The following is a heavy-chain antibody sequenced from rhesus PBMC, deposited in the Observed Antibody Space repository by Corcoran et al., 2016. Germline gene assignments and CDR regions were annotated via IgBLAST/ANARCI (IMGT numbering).Heavy chain of an antibody. CDR2: LSSEGSKK. Sequence: EVQLVESGGGLAQPGGSLRLSCVGSGFTFSIYGFHWVRQAQGKGVGWGAVLSSEGSKKDFADSVKERITISTDNSKNTLYLQMSNLRLEDTAVYYCTRFDYWGQGVLVTVSS. V-gene: IGHV3-54*02. CDR3: TRFDY. J-gene: IGHJ4*01. CDR1: GFTFSIYG.